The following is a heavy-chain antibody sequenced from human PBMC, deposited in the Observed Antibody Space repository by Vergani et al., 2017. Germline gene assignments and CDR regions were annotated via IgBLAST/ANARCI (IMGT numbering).Heavy chain of an antibody. Sequence: EVQLLESGGGLVQPGGSLRLSCAASGFTFSSYAMSWVRQAPGKGLEWVSAISGSGGSTYYVDSVKGRFTISRDNSKNTMYLQMNSLRAEDTAVYYCAKVLLGHYYYYMDFWGKGTTVTVSS. V-gene: IGHV3-23*01. CDR1: GFTFSSYA. D-gene: IGHD2-21*02. J-gene: IGHJ6*03. CDR3: AKVLLGHYYYYMDF. CDR2: ISGSGGST.